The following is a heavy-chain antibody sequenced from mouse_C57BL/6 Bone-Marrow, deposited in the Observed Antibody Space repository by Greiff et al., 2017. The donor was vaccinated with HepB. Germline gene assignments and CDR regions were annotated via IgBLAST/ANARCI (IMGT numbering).Heavy chain of an antibody. V-gene: IGHV1-64*01. Sequence: VQLQQPGAELVKPGASVKLSCKASGYTFTSYWMHWVKQRPGQGLEWIGMIHPNSGSTNYNEKFKSKATLTVDKSSSTAYMQLSSLTSEDSAVYYCARKRYYSNSGWDSWGQGTTLTVSS. J-gene: IGHJ2*01. CDR3: ARKRYYSNSGWDS. D-gene: IGHD2-5*01. CDR1: GYTFTSYW. CDR2: IHPNSGST.